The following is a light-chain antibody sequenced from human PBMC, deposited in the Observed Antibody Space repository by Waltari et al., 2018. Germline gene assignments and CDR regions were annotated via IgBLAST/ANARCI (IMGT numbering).Light chain of an antibody. CDR3: QVWDRGSDHKV. CDR1: NIGRKR. Sequence: SYVLTQPPSVSVAPGGPATLTCGGYNIGRKRVHWYQQKPGQAPASFIYYDTDRPSGIPERFSGSNSRNTATLTISRVEVGDEDDFFCQVWDRGSDHKVFGGGTKLTVL. V-gene: IGLV3-21*01. CDR2: YDT. J-gene: IGLJ3*02.